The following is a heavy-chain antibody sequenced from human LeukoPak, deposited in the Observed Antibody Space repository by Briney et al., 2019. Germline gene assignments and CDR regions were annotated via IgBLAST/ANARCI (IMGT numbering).Heavy chain of an antibody. Sequence: GGSLRLSCAASGFTFSSYSMNWVRQAPGKGLEWVSSISSSSSYIYYADSVKGRFTISRDNAKNSLYLQMNSLRAEDTAVYYCARDQGLDYYGSGSPYGMDVWGQGTTVTVSS. D-gene: IGHD3-10*01. CDR3: ARDQGLDYYGSGSPYGMDV. CDR1: GFTFSSYS. CDR2: ISSSSSYI. V-gene: IGHV3-21*04. J-gene: IGHJ6*02.